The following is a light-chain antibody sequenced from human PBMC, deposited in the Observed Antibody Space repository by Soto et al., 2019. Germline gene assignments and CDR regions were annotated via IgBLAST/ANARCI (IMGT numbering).Light chain of an antibody. Sequence: SALTQPASVSGSPGQSITISCTGTSSDVGGYNFVSWYQQHPGKAPRLMIFDVNNRPSGVSTRFSGSKSGNTASLTISGLQAEDEADYYCCSYSGSNTIVVFGGGTKVTVL. V-gene: IGLV2-14*03. J-gene: IGLJ2*01. CDR3: CSYSGSNTIVV. CDR2: DVN. CDR1: SSDVGGYNF.